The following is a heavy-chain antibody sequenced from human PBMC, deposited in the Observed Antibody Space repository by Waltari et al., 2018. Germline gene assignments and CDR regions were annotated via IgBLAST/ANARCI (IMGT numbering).Heavy chain of an antibody. CDR1: GVSLGGTY. D-gene: IGHD3-10*01. CDR2: VHHSGNT. Sequence: QVQLQESGPGLVKPSATLSLTCTVSGVSLGGTYWVWIRQPPGKGLEWVGYVHHSGNTNYNPSLKSRVSMSIDTSNNHFSLSLTSLTTADTAVYYCAREGDGDKGSTFDIWGHGTMVTVSS. CDR3: AREGDGDKGSTFDI. V-gene: IGHV4-59*12. J-gene: IGHJ3*02.